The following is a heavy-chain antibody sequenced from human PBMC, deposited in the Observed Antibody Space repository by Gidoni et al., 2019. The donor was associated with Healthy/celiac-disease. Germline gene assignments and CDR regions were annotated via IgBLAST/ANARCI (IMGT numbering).Heavy chain of an antibody. CDR2: ISAYNGNT. Sequence: QSQLVQSGAEVKKPGASVKVSCTASDSTFTRYGISWVRQAPGQGREWMGWISAYNGNTNYAQKLQGRVTMTTDTSTSTAYMELRSLRSDDTAVYYCARDRPDIVVVPAAMGDAFDIWGQGTMVTVSS. V-gene: IGHV1-18*01. CDR1: DSTFTRYG. D-gene: IGHD2-2*01. J-gene: IGHJ3*02. CDR3: ARDRPDIVVVPAAMGDAFDI.